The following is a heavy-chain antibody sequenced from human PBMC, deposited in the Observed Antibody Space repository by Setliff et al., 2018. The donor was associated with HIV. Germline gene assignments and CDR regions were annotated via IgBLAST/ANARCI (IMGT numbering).Heavy chain of an antibody. CDR2: IYHSGNT. CDR3: ARLTTTYYYDSSAYYHPV. Sequence: PSETLSLTCTVSGYSISSGYYWGWIRQPPGKGLEWIGSIYHSGNTNDNPSLKSRVTISVDTSKNQFSLKLSSVTAADTAVFYCARLTTTYYYDSSAYYHPVWGQGTLVTVSS. D-gene: IGHD3-22*01. J-gene: IGHJ4*02. CDR1: GYSISSGYY. V-gene: IGHV4-38-2*02.